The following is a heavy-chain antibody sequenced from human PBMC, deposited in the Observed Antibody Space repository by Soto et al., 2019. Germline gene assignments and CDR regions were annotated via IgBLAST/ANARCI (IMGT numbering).Heavy chain of an antibody. CDR1: GFTVSSNY. Sequence: EVQLVESGGGLIQPGGSLRLSCAASGFTVSSNYMSWVRQAPGKGLEWVSVIYAGGNTNYADSVKGRFTIARDNSKNTLSLQMNSLRVEDTAVYYCAREGCTTCSCRYFDCWVQGTLVTVS. V-gene: IGHV3-53*01. CDR3: AREGCTTCSCRYFDC. CDR2: IYAGGNT. D-gene: IGHD2-2*01. J-gene: IGHJ4*02.